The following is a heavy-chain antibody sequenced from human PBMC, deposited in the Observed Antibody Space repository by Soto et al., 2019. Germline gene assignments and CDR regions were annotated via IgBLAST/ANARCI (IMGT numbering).Heavy chain of an antibody. J-gene: IGHJ4*02. D-gene: IGHD3-10*01. CDR2: IYYSGST. Sequence: SETLSLTCTVSGGSISSYYWSWIRQPPGKGLEWIGYIYYSGSTNYNPSLKSRVTISVDTSKNQFSLKLSSVTAADTAVYYCARATFSYSYGSGSYYTFDYWGQGTLVTVSS. V-gene: IGHV4-59*01. CDR3: ARATFSYSYGSGSYYTFDY. CDR1: GGSISSYY.